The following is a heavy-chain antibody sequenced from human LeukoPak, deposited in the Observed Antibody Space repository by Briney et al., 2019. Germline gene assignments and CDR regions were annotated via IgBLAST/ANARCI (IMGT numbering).Heavy chain of an antibody. CDR3: AKEGGLSLRHVFDI. CDR1: AFTFRDYV. CDR2: IRYDGGNK. J-gene: IGHJ3*02. D-gene: IGHD3-16*02. V-gene: IGHV3-30*02. Sequence: GGSLRLSCLPSAFTFRDYVMHWVRQAPGKGREWVAFIRYDGGNKYYADSVKGRFTISRDNSKNTLYVEMNSLRAEDTAVDYCAKEGGLSLRHVFDIWGQGTMVTVSS.